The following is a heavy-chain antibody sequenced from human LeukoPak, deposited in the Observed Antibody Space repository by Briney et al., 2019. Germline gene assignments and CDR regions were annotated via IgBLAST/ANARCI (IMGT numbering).Heavy chain of an antibody. J-gene: IGHJ4*02. CDR2: IYHSGST. V-gene: IGHV4-30-2*01. CDR3: ARRQAGVGATDY. Sequence: PSETLSLTCTVSGGSISSGGYYWSWIRQPPGKGLEWIGYIYHSGSTYYNPSLKSRVTTSVDRSKNQFSLKLSSVTAADTAVYYCARRQAGVGATDYWGQGTLVTVSS. D-gene: IGHD1-26*01. CDR1: GGSISSGGYY.